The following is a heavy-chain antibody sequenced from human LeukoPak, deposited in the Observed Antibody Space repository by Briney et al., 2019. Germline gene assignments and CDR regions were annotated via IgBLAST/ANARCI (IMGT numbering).Heavy chain of an antibody. CDR1: GFTFSSYA. J-gene: IGHJ4*02. V-gene: IGHV3-23*01. Sequence: GGSLRLSCAASGFTFSSYAMSWVRQAPGKGLEWVSAISGSGGSTYYADSVKGRFTISRDNAKNSLYLQMNSLRAEDTAVYYCARDRSGFDYWGQGTLVTVSS. CDR3: ARDRSGFDY. CDR2: ISGSGGST.